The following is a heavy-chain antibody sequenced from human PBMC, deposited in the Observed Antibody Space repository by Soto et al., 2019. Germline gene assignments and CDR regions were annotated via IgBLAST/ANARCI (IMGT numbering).Heavy chain of an antibody. CDR3: ARTGIAVAGLKYFQH. V-gene: IGHV4-34*01. D-gene: IGHD6-19*01. Sequence: QVQLQQWGAGLLKPSETLSLTCAVYGGSFSGYYWSWIRQPPGKGLEWTGEINDSGSTNYNPSLKSRVTISVDTSKNQFPLKLSSVTAADTAVYYCARTGIAVAGLKYFQHWGQGTLVTVSS. CDR2: INDSGST. J-gene: IGHJ1*01. CDR1: GGSFSGYY.